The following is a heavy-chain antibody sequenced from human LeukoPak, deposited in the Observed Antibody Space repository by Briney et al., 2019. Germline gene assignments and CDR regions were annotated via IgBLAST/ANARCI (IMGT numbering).Heavy chain of an antibody. CDR2: ISYDGSNK. D-gene: IGHD4-17*01. V-gene: IGHV3-30*19. J-gene: IGHJ6*04. Sequence: GGSLRLSCAASGFTFSSYGMHWVRQAPGKGLEWVAVISYDGSNKYYADSVRGRFTISRDNSKNTLYLQMNSLRAEDTAVYYCARAPEPPLRYYYYGMDVWGKGTTVTVSS. CDR1: GFTFSSYG. CDR3: ARAPEPPLRYYYYGMDV.